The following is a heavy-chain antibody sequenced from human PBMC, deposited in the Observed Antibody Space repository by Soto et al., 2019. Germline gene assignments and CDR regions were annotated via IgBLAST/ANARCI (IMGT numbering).Heavy chain of an antibody. V-gene: IGHV3-15*07. CDR1: GFTFSNAW. Sequence: GSLRLSCVVSGFTFSNAWMNWVRQAPGKGLEWVGRVKSIADGGTTDYVAPVKGRFTISRDDSKNMLSLQMNSLKTEDTAVYYCTSNWNYLRGNFDYWGQGTLVTVSS. CDR2: VKSIADGGTT. J-gene: IGHJ4*02. D-gene: IGHD1-7*01. CDR3: TSNWNYLRGNFDY.